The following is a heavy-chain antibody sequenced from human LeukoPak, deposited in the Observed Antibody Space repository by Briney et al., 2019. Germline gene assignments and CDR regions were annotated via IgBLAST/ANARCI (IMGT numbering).Heavy chain of an antibody. CDR3: AKDRGPELWLGHYFDY. Sequence: GGSLRLSCAASGFTFSSYGMHWVRQAPGKGLEWVAVISYDGSNKYYADSVKGRFTISRDNSKNTLYLQMNSLRAEDTAVYYCAKDRGPELWLGHYFDYWGQGTLVTVSS. V-gene: IGHV3-30*18. J-gene: IGHJ4*02. CDR2: ISYDGSNK. CDR1: GFTFSSYG. D-gene: IGHD5-18*01.